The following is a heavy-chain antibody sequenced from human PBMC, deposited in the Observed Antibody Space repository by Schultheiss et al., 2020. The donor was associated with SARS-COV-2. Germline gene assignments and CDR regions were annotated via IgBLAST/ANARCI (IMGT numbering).Heavy chain of an antibody. D-gene: IGHD2-2*01. J-gene: IGHJ5*02. CDR3: AGSEDVRVVPAAISGWFGP. Sequence: SETLSLTCAVYGGSFSGYYWSWIRQPPGKGLEWIGYIYYSGKTFYNPSLKSRITMSLDTSKHQFSLKVNSVTAADTAVYYCAGSEDVRVVPAAISGWFGPWGQGALVTVAS. V-gene: IGHV4-34*10. CDR1: GGSFSGYY. CDR2: IYYSGKT.